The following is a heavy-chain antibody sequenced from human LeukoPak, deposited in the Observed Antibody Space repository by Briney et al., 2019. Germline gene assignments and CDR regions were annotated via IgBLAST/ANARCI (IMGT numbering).Heavy chain of an antibody. Sequence: SETLSLTCSVSGDSIRRRSYYWGWIRQPPGKGLEWIGSIYYSGSTYYNPSLKSRVTISIDTSKSQLSLNLTSVTAADTAVYFCVDDSSGYYYFDYWGQGTLVTVSS. D-gene: IGHD3-22*01. CDR3: VDDSSGYYYFDY. CDR2: IYYSGST. J-gene: IGHJ4*02. CDR1: GDSIRRRSYY. V-gene: IGHV4-39*01.